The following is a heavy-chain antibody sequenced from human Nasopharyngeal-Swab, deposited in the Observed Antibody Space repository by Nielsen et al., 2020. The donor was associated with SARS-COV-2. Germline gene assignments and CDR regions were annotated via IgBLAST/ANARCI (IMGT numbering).Heavy chain of an antibody. J-gene: IGHJ3*02. V-gene: IGHV4-4*02. CDR1: GGSISSSNW. Sequence: SETLSLTCAVSGGSISSSNWWSWVRQPPGKGLEWIGEIYHSGSTNYNPSLKSRVTISVDTSKNQFSLKLSSVTAADTAVYYCAREWEPTAFDIWGQGTMVTVSS. CDR3: AREWEPTAFDI. CDR2: IYHSGST. D-gene: IGHD1-26*01.